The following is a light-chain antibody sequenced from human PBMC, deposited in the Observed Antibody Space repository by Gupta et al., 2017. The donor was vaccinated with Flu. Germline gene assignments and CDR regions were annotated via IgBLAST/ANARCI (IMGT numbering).Light chain of an antibody. CDR3: QSFDNSLSGPYV. J-gene: IGLJ1*01. CDR2: ANN. V-gene: IGLV1-40*01. Sequence: VLTQPPSVSGAPGQTVTISCTGTSSNIGAGFNVHWYQRFSGTAPRLLIFANNKRPSGVSDRFSGSKSGTSASLAITGLQAEDEADYYCQSFDNSLSGPYVFGTGTKVSVL. CDR1: SSNIGAGFN.